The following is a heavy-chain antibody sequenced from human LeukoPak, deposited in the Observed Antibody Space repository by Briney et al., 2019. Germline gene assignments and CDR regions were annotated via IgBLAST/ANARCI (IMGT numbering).Heavy chain of an antibody. CDR3: ASSRGFGYSSGWYWWFDP. CDR2: IYTSGST. Sequence: SEPLSLTCTVSGGSISSYYWSWIRQPPGKGLEWIGRIYTSGSTNYNPSLKSRVTMSVDTSKNPFSLKQGSVTAADTAVYSCASSRGFGYSSGWYWWFDPWGQGTLVTVSS. V-gene: IGHV4-4*07. J-gene: IGHJ5*02. CDR1: GGSISSYY. D-gene: IGHD6-19*01.